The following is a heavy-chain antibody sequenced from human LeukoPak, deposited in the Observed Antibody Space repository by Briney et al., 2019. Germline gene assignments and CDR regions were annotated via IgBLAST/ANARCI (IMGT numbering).Heavy chain of an antibody. J-gene: IGHJ3*02. CDR1: GGSISSSSYY. V-gene: IGHV4-39*07. Sequence: PSETLSLTCTVSGGSISSSSYYWGWIRQPPGKGLEWIGSIYYSGSTYYNPSLKSRVTISVDTSKNQFSLKLSSVTAADTAVYYCARPRSYSSFLDAFDIWGQGTMVTVSS. CDR2: IYYSGST. D-gene: IGHD6-6*01. CDR3: ARPRSYSSFLDAFDI.